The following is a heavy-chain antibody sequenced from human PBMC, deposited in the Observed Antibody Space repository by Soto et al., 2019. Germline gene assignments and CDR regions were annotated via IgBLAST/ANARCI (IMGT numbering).Heavy chain of an antibody. V-gene: IGHV1-2*02. CDR2: INAHSGGT. J-gene: IGHJ5*02. CDR1: GFSFTGYY. Sequence: ASVKVSCKASGFSFTGYYIHWLRQAPGQGLEWMGWINAHSGGTEYAQKFQGRVTLTRDTPIATAYLTLTSLTSGDTALYYCAKDLTRQLAYWLDPWGQGTQVTVSS. CDR3: AKDLTRQLAYWLDP. D-gene: IGHD6-6*01.